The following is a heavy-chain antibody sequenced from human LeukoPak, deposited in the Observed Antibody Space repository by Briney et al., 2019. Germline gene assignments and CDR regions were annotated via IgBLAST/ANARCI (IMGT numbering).Heavy chain of an antibody. CDR1: GGSSGYY. Sequence: SETLSLTCAVYGGSSGYYWSWIRQPPGKGLEWIGEINHSGSTNYNPSLKSRVTISVDTSKNQFSLKLSSVTAADTAVYYCARGGRRIAPLFDYWGQGTLVTVSS. CDR2: INHSGST. CDR3: ARGGRRIAPLFDY. D-gene: IGHD6-13*01. V-gene: IGHV4-34*01. J-gene: IGHJ4*02.